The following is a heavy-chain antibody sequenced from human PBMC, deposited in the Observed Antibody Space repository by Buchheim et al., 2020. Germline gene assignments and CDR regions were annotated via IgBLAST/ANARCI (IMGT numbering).Heavy chain of an antibody. V-gene: IGHV1-69*08. CDR1: GGTFSSYT. CDR2: IIPILGIA. D-gene: IGHD3-3*01. Sequence: QVQLVQSGAEVKKPGSSVKVSCKASGGTFSSYTISWVRQAPGQGLEWMGRIIPILGIANYAQKFQGRVTITADKSTSTAYMELSSLRSEDTAVYYCAREEIGTGDLWYYYYGMDVWGQGTT. CDR3: AREEIGTGDLWYYYYGMDV. J-gene: IGHJ6*02.